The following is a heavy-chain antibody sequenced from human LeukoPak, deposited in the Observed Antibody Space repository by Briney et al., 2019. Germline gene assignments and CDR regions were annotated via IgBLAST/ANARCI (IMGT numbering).Heavy chain of an antibody. D-gene: IGHD6-13*01. CDR1: GYTFTGYY. Sequence: ASVTVSCKASGYTFTGYYMHWVRQAPGQGLEWMGWINPNSGGTNYAQKFQGWVTMTRDTSISTAYMELSRLRSDDTAVYYCARGGYSSSWYVRAPFNYYYYGMDVWGQGTTVTVSS. CDR3: ARGGYSSSWYVRAPFNYYYYGMDV. V-gene: IGHV1-2*04. CDR2: INPNSGGT. J-gene: IGHJ6*02.